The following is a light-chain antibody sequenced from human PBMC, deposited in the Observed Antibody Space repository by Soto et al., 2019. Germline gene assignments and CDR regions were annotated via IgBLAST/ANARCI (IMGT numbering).Light chain of an antibody. CDR3: SSYTTTRPVV. CDR2: DVS. J-gene: IGLJ2*01. CDR1: SSDVGGYNY. Sequence: QSALTQPASVSGSPGQSITISCTGTSSDVGGYNYVSWYQQHPGKAPKLMIYDVSNRPSGVPNRFSGSKSGNTASLTISGLQAEDEADYYCSSYTTTRPVVFGGGTKLTVL. V-gene: IGLV2-14*03.